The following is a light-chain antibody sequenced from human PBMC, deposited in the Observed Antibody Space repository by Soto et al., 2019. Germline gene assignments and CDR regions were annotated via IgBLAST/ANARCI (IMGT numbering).Light chain of an antibody. Sequence: EIVLTQSPATLSLSPGERATLSCRASQSVSRYLAWYQQKPGQAPRLLIYDASNRATGIPARFSGSGSGTDFTLTISSLEPEDFATYYCQQYNSYWWTFGQGTKVEIK. V-gene: IGKV3-11*01. CDR2: DAS. CDR3: QQYNSYWWT. J-gene: IGKJ1*01. CDR1: QSVSRY.